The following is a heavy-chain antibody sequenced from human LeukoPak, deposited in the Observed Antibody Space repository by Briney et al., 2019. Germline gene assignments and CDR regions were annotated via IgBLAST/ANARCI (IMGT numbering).Heavy chain of an antibody. J-gene: IGHJ6*03. Sequence: PGGSLRLSCAASGFTFSSYSMNWVRQAPGKGLEWVSSITSSSSYIYYADSVKGRFTISRDNAKNSLYLQMNSLRAEDTAVYYCARVTRTLYYYYMDVWGKGTTVTISS. CDR3: ARVTRTLYYYYMDV. CDR1: GFTFSSYS. V-gene: IGHV3-21*01. D-gene: IGHD4-11*01. CDR2: ITSSSSYI.